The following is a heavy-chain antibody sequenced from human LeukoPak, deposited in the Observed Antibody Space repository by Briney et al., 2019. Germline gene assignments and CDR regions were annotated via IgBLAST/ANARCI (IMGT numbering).Heavy chain of an antibody. CDR3: ARPHTVLYNWFDP. CDR1: GYTFINHG. D-gene: IGHD4-11*01. Sequence: GASVKVSCKASGYTFINHGISWVRQAPGQGLEWMGRINPNSGGTNYAQKFQGRVTMTRDTSISTAYMELTRLRSDDTAVYYCARPHTVLYNWFDPWGQGTLVTVSS. CDR2: INPNSGGT. J-gene: IGHJ5*02. V-gene: IGHV1-2*06.